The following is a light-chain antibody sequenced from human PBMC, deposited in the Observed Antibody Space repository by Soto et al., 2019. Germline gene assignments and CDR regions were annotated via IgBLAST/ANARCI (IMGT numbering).Light chain of an antibody. CDR1: SSDVV. J-gene: IGLJ3*02. Sequence: QSALTQPRSVSGSPGQSVTISCPGTSSDVVSWYQQHPGKAPKLIIYYVSQRPSGVPDRFSGSKSGNTASLTISGLQAEDEADYYCCSSAGGFTWVFGGGTKVTVL. V-gene: IGLV2-11*01. CDR2: YVS. CDR3: CSSAGGFTWV.